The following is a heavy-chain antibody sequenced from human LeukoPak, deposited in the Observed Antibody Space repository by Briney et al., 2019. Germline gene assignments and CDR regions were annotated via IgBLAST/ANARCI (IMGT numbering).Heavy chain of an antibody. J-gene: IGHJ4*02. CDR2: ISSSGGST. V-gene: IGHV3-23*01. CDR3: AKDGGDGYYFDY. D-gene: IGHD5-24*01. Sequence: GGSLRLSCAVSGFTFSSYAMSWVRQAPGRGLEWVPAISSSGGSTYYAASVKGRFTISRDNSKNTLYLQMNSLRAEDTAVYYCAKDGGDGYYFDYWGQGTLVTVSS. CDR1: GFTFSSYA.